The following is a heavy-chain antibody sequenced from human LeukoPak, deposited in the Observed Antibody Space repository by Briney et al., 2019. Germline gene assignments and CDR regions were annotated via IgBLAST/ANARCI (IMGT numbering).Heavy chain of an antibody. D-gene: IGHD5-24*01. CDR2: IKSKTDGGTT. J-gene: IGHJ4*02. CDR3: TTDGLEPF. CDR1: GFPFSDYY. Sequence: GGSLRLSCAASGFPFSDYYMSWIRQAPGKGLEWVGRIKSKTDGGTTDYVAPVKGKFTISRDDSKNTLYLQMNSLKTEDTAVYYCTTDGLEPFWGQGTLVTVSS. V-gene: IGHV3-15*01.